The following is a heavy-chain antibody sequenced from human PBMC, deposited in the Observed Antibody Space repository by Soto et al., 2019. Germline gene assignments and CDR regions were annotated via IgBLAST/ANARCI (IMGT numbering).Heavy chain of an antibody. V-gene: IGHV3-30*18. CDR2: ISYDGSNK. Sequence: QVQLVESGGGVVQPGRSLRLSCAASGFTFSSYGMHWVRQAPGKGLEWVAVISYDGSNKYYADSVKGRFTISRDNSKNTLYMQMNSLRVEDTAVYYCAKEGGLSCSNGVCYRSYYYGLDVWGQGTTVTVSS. CDR1: GFTFSSYG. CDR3: AKEGGLSCSNGVCYRSYYYGLDV. D-gene: IGHD2-8*01. J-gene: IGHJ6*02.